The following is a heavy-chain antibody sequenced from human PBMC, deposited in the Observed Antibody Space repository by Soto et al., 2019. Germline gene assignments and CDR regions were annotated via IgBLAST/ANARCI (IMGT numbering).Heavy chain of an antibody. J-gene: IGHJ4*02. V-gene: IGHV5-51*01. CDR1: GYSFTSYW. Sequence: PGESLKISCKGSGYSFTSYWIGWVRQMPGKGLEWMGIIYPGDSDTRYSPSFQGQVTISADKSISTAYLQWSSLKASDTAMYYCARHAELRYFDWLSAFDYWGQGTLVTVSS. CDR3: ARHAELRYFDWLSAFDY. CDR2: IYPGDSDT. D-gene: IGHD3-9*01.